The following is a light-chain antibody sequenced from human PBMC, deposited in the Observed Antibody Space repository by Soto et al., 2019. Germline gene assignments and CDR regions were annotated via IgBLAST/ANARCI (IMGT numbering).Light chain of an antibody. CDR3: QQYGDSPLT. CDR1: QSVSSY. Sequence: EIVMTQSPATLSVSPGERATLSCRASQSVSSYVAWYRQKPGQTPRLLIYGASSRATGIPDRFSGSGSGTDFTLTISRLEPEDFAVYHCQQYGDSPLTFGGGTKVDIK. J-gene: IGKJ4*01. V-gene: IGKV3-20*01. CDR2: GAS.